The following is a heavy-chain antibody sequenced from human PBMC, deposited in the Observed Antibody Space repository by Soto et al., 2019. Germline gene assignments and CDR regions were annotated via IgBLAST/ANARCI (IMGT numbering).Heavy chain of an antibody. V-gene: IGHV3-21*01. D-gene: IGHD6-19*01. CDR1: GFTFSSYS. J-gene: IGHJ6*02. CDR2: ISSSSSYI. CDR3: AKALSSGRYYYYGMDV. Sequence: GGSLRLSCAASGFTFSSYSMNWVRQAPGKGLEWVSSISSSSSYIYYADSVKGRFTISRDNSKNTLYLQMNSLRAEDTAVYYCAKALSSGRYYYYGMDVWGQGTTVTVSS.